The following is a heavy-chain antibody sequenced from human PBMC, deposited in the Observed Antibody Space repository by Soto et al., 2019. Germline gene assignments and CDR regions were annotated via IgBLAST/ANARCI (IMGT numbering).Heavy chain of an antibody. J-gene: IGHJ4*02. Sequence: SETLSLTCTVSGGSISSYYWSWIRQPPGKGLEWIGYIYYSGSTNYNSSLKSRVTISVDTSKTQFSLKLSSVTAADTAVYYCARVGTPGDFDYWGQGTLVTVSS. CDR2: IYYSGST. V-gene: IGHV4-59*01. CDR3: ARVGTPGDFDY. CDR1: GGSISSYY.